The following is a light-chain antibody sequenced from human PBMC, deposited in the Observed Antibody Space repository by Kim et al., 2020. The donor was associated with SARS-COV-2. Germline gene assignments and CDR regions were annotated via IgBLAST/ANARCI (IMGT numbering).Light chain of an antibody. J-gene: IGLJ2*01. V-gene: IGLV3-1*01. Sequence: VSPGQTANITCSGDKLGDKYACWYQQKPGLSPILVIYQDTKRPSGIPERFSGSNSGNTATLTISGTQAMDEADYYCQAWDSSTVVVFGGGTKLTVL. CDR1: KLGDKY. CDR2: QDT. CDR3: QAWDSSTVVV.